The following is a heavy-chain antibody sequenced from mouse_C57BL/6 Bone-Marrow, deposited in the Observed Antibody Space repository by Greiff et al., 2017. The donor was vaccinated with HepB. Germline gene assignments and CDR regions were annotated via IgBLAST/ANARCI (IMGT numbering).Heavy chain of an antibody. CDR2: IYPRSGNT. CDR1: GYTFTSYG. J-gene: IGHJ3*01. CDR3: ARSVYDYDGAY. D-gene: IGHD2-4*01. Sequence: VQLVESGAELARPGASVKLSCKASGYTFTSYGISWVKQRTGQGLEWIGEIYPRSGNTYYNEKFKGKATLTVDTSSSTAYMQLSSLTSEDSAVYYCARSVYDYDGAYWGQGTLVTVSA. V-gene: IGHV1-81*01.